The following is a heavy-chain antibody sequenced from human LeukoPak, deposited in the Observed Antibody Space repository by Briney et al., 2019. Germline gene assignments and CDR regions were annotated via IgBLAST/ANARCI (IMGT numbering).Heavy chain of an antibody. CDR1: GFTFDVYA. D-gene: IGHD3-10*01. J-gene: IGHJ6*04. CDR2: ISWNSGRI. V-gene: IGHV3-9*01. Sequence: PGGSLRLSCAASGFTFDVYAMRWVRRAPGKGLEWVAGISWNSGRIGYADSVKGRFTISRDNAKNSLYLQMNSLRAEDAALYYCAKDTYYYGSGSYPPNYLYYGRDVGGEETTLTVPS. CDR3: AKDTYYYGSGSYPPNYLYYGRDV.